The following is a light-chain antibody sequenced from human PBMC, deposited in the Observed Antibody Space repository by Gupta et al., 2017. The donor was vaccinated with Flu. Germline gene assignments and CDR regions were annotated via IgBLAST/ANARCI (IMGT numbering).Light chain of an antibody. CDR1: SGSVSINNY. Sequence: QTVVPQEPSFSVSPGGTVTLTCGLSSGSVSINNYPSWYQQTPGQTPRTLIYGTNTRSSGVPDRFSGSVRGNKAALTITGAQADDESDYYCVLYRGSGIWMFGGGTKLTVL. J-gene: IGLJ3*02. CDR2: GTN. CDR3: VLYRGSGIWM. V-gene: IGLV8-61*01.